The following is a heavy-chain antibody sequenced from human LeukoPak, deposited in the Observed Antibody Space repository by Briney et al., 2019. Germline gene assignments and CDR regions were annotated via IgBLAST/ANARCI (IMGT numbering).Heavy chain of an antibody. J-gene: IGHJ4*02. CDR3: AADFGY. D-gene: IGHD3-3*01. Sequence: SETLSPTCTVSGYSISSGYYWGWIRQPPGKGLEWIGIIYHSGSTYYNPSLKSRVTISVDTSKNQFSLKLSSVTAADTAVYYCAADFGYWGQGTLVTVSS. CDR2: IYHSGST. V-gene: IGHV4-38-2*02. CDR1: GYSISSGYY.